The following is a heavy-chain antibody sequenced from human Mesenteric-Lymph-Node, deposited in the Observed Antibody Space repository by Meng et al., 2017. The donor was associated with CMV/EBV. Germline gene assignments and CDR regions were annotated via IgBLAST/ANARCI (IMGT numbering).Heavy chain of an antibody. CDR2: IGHSGSH. CDR1: GGSFSDYY. D-gene: IGHD3-10*01. Sequence: VTCAAYGGSFSDYYCGWIRQPTGKALGWIGEIGHSGSHEYSQSLKSRVTISVDTSRKQFSMQLTSVTAADTAIYYCVGGTWNGWGSWGQGTLVTVSS. V-gene: IGHV4-34*01. CDR3: VGGTWNGWGS. J-gene: IGHJ4*02.